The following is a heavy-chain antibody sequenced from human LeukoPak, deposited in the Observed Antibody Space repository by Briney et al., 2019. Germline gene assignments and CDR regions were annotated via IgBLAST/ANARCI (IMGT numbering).Heavy chain of an antibody. V-gene: IGHV5-51*01. CDR2: IYPGDSDT. Sequence: GESLKISCKGSGYSFASYWIGWVRQMPGKGLEWMGIIYPGDSDTRYSPSFQGQVTISADKSISTAYLQWNSLKASDTAMYYCARRDNSGFYFFDFWGQETLVTVSS. D-gene: IGHD3-22*01. CDR1: GYSFASYW. J-gene: IGHJ4*02. CDR3: ARRDNSGFYFFDF.